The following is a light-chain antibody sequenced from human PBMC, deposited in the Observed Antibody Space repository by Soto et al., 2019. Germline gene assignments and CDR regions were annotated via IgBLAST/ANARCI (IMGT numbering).Light chain of an antibody. V-gene: IGKV1-39*01. Sequence: DIQMTQSPSSLSASVGDRVTVTCRASQSISTYLNWYQQKPGKAPNLLIYAASSLRSGVPSRFSGSGSGTDFTLTINSLQPEDFATYYCQQTYSTPPWTFGQGTKVEIK. CDR2: AAS. J-gene: IGKJ1*01. CDR1: QSISTY. CDR3: QQTYSTPPWT.